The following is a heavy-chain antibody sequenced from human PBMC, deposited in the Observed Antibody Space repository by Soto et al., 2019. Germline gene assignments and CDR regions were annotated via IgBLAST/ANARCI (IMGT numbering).Heavy chain of an antibody. V-gene: IGHV1-46*01. CDR2: INPGGGST. J-gene: IGHJ4*02. D-gene: IGHD5-12*01. Sequence: QVQLVQSGAEVKKPGASVKISCKASGYTFTTYFIHWVRQAPGQGLEWMGIINPGGGSTTYTQKFQGRLTMTRDTSTSIVYMELSSLRSEDTAVYYCASQSGYDFFFPKYWGQGTLVTVSS. CDR3: ASQSGYDFFFPKY. CDR1: GYTFTTYF.